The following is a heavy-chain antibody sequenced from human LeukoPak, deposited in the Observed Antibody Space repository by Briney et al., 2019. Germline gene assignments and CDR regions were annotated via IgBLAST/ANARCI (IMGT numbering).Heavy chain of an antibody. Sequence: PSETLSLTCAVYGGSFSGYYWSWIRQPPGKGLEWSGEINHSGSTNYNPSLQSRVTISVDTSKNQFSLKLSSVTAADTAIYYCARAPTRRYFDLWGRGTLVTVSS. CDR2: INHSGST. CDR1: GGSFSGYY. D-gene: IGHD4-11*01. CDR3: ARAPTRRYFDL. V-gene: IGHV4-34*01. J-gene: IGHJ2*01.